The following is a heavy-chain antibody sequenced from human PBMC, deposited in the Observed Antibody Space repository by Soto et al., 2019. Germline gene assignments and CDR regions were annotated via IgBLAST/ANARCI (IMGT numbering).Heavy chain of an antibody. V-gene: IGHV3-7*03. CDR2: IKQDGSEK. J-gene: IGHJ6*02. D-gene: IGHD2-8*01. CDR3: ARDDGARYYYYYYGMDV. Sequence: PGGSLRLSCAASGFTFSSYWMSWVRQAPGKGLGWVANIKQDGSEKYYVDSVKGRFTISRDNAKNSLCLQMNSLRAEDTAVYYCARDDGARYYYYYYGMDVWGQGTTVTVSS. CDR1: GFTFSSYW.